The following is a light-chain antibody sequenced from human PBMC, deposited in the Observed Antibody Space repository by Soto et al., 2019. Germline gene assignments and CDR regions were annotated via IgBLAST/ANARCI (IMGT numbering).Light chain of an antibody. CDR2: GAS. CDR3: QQSYNSPRT. J-gene: IGKJ1*01. CDR1: QSISSY. Sequence: DIQMTQSPSSLSASVGDRVTITCRASQSISSYLNWYQHKPGKVPEVLIYGASNLQSGVPSRFSGSGSGTDFTLTISSLQPEDFATYYCQQSYNSPRTFGQGTKVDIK. V-gene: IGKV1-39*01.